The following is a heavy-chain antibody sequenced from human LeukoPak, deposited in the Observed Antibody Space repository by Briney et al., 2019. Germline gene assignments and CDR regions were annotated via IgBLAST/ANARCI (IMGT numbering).Heavy chain of an antibody. CDR3: ARGGYYDSGSFPDY. D-gene: IGHD3-10*01. CDR2: ISAYNGDT. V-gene: IGHV1-18*01. CDR1: GYRFSSCG. Sequence: ASVKVSCKASGYRFSSCGINWMRQAPGQGLEWMGWISAYNGDTNYAQKLQGRVTMTTDTSTSTAYMDLRSLRSDDTAVYYCARGGYYDSGSFPDYWGQGTLVTVSS. J-gene: IGHJ4*02.